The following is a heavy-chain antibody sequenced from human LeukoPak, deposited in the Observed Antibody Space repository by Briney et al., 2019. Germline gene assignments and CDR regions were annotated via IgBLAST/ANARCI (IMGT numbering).Heavy chain of an antibody. Sequence: SETLSLTCTVSGGSISSSSYYWGWIRQPPGKGLEWIGSIYYSGSTYYNPSLKSRVTISVDTSKNQFSLKLSSVTAADTAVYYCAKSTPVEVDYWGQGALVTVS. J-gene: IGHJ4*02. V-gene: IGHV4-39*01. CDR2: IYYSGST. CDR1: GGSISSSSYY. CDR3: AKSTPVEVDY.